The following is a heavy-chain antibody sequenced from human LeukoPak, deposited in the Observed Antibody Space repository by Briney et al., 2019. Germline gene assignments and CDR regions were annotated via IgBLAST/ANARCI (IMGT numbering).Heavy chain of an antibody. CDR1: GFTFSSYG. J-gene: IGHJ5*02. CDR3: AKAGLRFLEWSNGGFDP. CDR2: ISGSGGST. D-gene: IGHD3-3*01. Sequence: PGRSLRLSCAASGFTFSSYGMHWVRQAPGKGLEWVSAISGSGGSTYYADSVKGRFTISRDNSKNTLYLQMNSLRAEDTAVYYCAKAGLRFLEWSNGGFDPWGQGTLVTVSS. V-gene: IGHV3-23*01.